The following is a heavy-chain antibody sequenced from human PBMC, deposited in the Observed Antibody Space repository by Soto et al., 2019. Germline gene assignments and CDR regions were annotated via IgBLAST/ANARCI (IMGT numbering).Heavy chain of an antibody. Sequence: GGSLRLSCAASGCTFIDHYMDWVLQTPWKGLEWVGRTRNKANSYTTEYAASVKGRFTISRDDSKNSLYLQMNSLKTEDTAVYYCARPPYDRRGYYPNWAQGTFLTVSS. CDR1: GCTFIDHY. CDR3: ARPPYDRRGYYPN. D-gene: IGHD3-22*01. CDR2: TRNKANSYTT. V-gene: IGHV3-72*01. J-gene: IGHJ4*02.